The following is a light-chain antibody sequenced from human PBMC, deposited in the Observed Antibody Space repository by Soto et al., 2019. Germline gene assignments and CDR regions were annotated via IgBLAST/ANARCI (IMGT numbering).Light chain of an antibody. CDR1: QTINTY. V-gene: IGKV1-39*01. CDR3: HQIYRASLP. CDR2: AAS. Sequence: DIQMTQSPSSLSASVGDRVTITCRASQTINTYLHWYQQKPGKAPKLLIHAASSLQSGVPSRFSGSGSGTDFTLTISSLQPEYFAASSCHQIYRASLPVALGTKVDIK. J-gene: IGKJ1*01.